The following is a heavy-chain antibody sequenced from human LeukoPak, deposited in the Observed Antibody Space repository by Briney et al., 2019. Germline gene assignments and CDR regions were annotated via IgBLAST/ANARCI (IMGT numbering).Heavy chain of an antibody. CDR3: AKEIYGDPTGGRFQH. D-gene: IGHD4-17*01. CDR1: GFTFSSYA. Sequence: GGSLRLSCAASGFTFSSYAMSWVRQAPGKGLEWVSVISGSGGSTYYADSVQGRFTVSRDNSKNTLFLQMNSVRAEDTAVYYCAKEIYGDPTGGRFQHWGQGTLVTVSS. CDR2: ISGSGGST. V-gene: IGHV3-23*01. J-gene: IGHJ1*01.